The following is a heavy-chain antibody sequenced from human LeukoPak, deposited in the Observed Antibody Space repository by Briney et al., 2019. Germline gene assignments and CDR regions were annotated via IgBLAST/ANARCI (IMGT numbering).Heavy chain of an antibody. Sequence: GGSLRLSCAASGFTFSSYWMSWVRQAPGKGLEWVANIKQDGSEKYYVDSVKSRFTISRDNAKNSLYLQMNSLRAEDTAVYYCARDGALYYYYGMDVWGQGTTVTVSS. D-gene: IGHD3-16*01. CDR2: IKQDGSEK. CDR3: ARDGALYYYYGMDV. CDR1: GFTFSSYW. V-gene: IGHV3-7*01. J-gene: IGHJ6*02.